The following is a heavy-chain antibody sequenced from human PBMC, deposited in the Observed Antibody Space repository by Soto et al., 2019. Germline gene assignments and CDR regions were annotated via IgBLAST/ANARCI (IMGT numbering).Heavy chain of an antibody. J-gene: IGHJ4*02. CDR1: GFPFSDYY. CDR3: VRESRTDEDGYDARGYYFDY. Sequence: QVQLVESGGGLVKPGGSLRLACAASGFPFSDYYMSWVRQAPGKGLEWVSFISLGDSYKKTADSVKGRFTISRDNAQNALYLQMNSLRAEDTGLYYCVRESRTDEDGYDARGYYFDYWGQGTLVTVSS. CDR2: ISLGDSYK. V-gene: IGHV3-11*06. D-gene: IGHD5-12*01.